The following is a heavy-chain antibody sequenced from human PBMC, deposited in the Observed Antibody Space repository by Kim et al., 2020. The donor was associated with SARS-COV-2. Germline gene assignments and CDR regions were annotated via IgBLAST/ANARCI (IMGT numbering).Heavy chain of an antibody. CDR3: ACPAAGPFDY. CDR2: ISWNSGSI. D-gene: IGHD6-19*01. Sequence: GGSLRLSCAASGFTFDDYAMHWVRQAPGKGLEWVSGISWNSGSIGYADSVKGRFTISRDNAKNSLYLQMNSLRAEDTALYYCACPAAGPFDYWGQGTLVTVSS. J-gene: IGHJ4*02. V-gene: IGHV3-9*01. CDR1: GFTFDDYA.